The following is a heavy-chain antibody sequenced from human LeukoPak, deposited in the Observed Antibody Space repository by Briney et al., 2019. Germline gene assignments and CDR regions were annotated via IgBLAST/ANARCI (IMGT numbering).Heavy chain of an antibody. CDR3: ARAAYYDILTGYYNYYYGMDV. CDR1: GVTFSSYS. D-gene: IGHD3-9*01. Sequence: GGSLRLSCAASGVTFSSYSMNWVRQAPGQGLEWVSSISSSTSYIYYADSVKGRFTISRDNAKNSLYLQMNSLRAEDTAVYYCARAAYYDILTGYYNYYYGMDVWGQGTTVTVSS. CDR2: ISSSTSYI. V-gene: IGHV3-21*01. J-gene: IGHJ6*02.